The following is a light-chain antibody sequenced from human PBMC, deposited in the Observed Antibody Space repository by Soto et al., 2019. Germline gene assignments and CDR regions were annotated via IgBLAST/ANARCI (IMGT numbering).Light chain of an antibody. CDR2: NDF. V-gene: IGLV3-21*02. J-gene: IGLJ2*01. CDR3: QVWDSSSDHSV. CDR1: NIGNKR. Sequence: SYELTQPPSVSVAPGQTARITCGGNNIGNKRVHWYQQKPGQAPVLVVYNDFDRPSGIPERFSGSKSGDTATLTISGVEAGDEADYSCQVWDSSSDHSVFGGGTKLTVL.